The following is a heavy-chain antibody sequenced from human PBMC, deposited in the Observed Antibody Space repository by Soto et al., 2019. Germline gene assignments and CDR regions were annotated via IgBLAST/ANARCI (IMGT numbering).Heavy chain of an antibody. CDR2: IYYSGST. D-gene: IGHD2-15*01. Sequence: SETLSLTCTVSGGSISSGGYYWSWIRQHPGKGLEWIGYIYYSGSTYYNPSLKSRVTISVDTSKNQFSLKLSSVTAADTAVYYCARDIVVVVAATLHNWFDPWGQGTLVTVSS. J-gene: IGHJ5*02. CDR3: ARDIVVVVAATLHNWFDP. CDR1: GGSISSGGYY. V-gene: IGHV4-31*03.